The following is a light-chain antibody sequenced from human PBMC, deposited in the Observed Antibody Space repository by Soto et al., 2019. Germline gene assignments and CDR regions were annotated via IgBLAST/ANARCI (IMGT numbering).Light chain of an antibody. Sequence: EILLTQSPDTRYLSRGERATLSCRAAQSVGPRLAWYQQKPGQAPRLLIYGASRRATGIPDRFSGSGSGTDFTLTISRLGPADFAADYCQQYANSPLTFGQGTRLEIK. CDR1: QSVGPR. CDR2: GAS. CDR3: QQYANSPLT. J-gene: IGKJ5*01. V-gene: IGKV3-20*01.